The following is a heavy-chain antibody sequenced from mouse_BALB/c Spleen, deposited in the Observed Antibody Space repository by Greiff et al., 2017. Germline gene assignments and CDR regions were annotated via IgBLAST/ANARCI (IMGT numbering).Heavy chain of an antibody. CDR3: ARDPPYGNYVFAY. Sequence: QVQLVESGPGLVAPSQSLSITCTVSGFSLTSYGVHWVRQPPGKGLEWLGVIWAGGSTNYNSALMSRLSISKDNSKSQVFLKMNSLQTDDTAMYYCARDPPYGNYVFAYWGQGTLVTVSA. CDR1: GFSLTSYG. D-gene: IGHD2-1*01. V-gene: IGHV2-9*02. J-gene: IGHJ3*01. CDR2: IWAGGST.